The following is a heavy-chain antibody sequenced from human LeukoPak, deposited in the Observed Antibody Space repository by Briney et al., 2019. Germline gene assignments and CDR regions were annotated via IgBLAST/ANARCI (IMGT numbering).Heavy chain of an antibody. CDR1: GFTFSPYS. CDR2: ISSESSSI. Sequence: GGSLRLSCEASGFTFSPYSMNWVRQAPGKGLEWVSYISSESSSIYYADSVKGRFTVSRDNAKNSLYLQMNSLRDEDTAVYYCARGKNENYYYYYGMDVWGQGTTVTVSS. CDR3: ARGKNENYYYYYGMDV. V-gene: IGHV3-48*02. J-gene: IGHJ6*02.